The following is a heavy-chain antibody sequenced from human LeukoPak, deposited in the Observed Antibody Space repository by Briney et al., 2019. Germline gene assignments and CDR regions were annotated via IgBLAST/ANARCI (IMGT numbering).Heavy chain of an antibody. V-gene: IGHV3-30-3*01. CDR2: ISYDGSNK. D-gene: IGHD6-13*01. CDR3: ARDPYLTGIAAAPLPQH. CDR1: GFTFSSYA. J-gene: IGHJ1*01. Sequence: PGRSLRLSWAASGFTFSSYAMHWVRQAPVKGLEWVAVISYDGSNKYYADSVKGRFTISRDNSKNTLYLQMNSLRAEDTAVYYCARDPYLTGIAAAPLPQHWGQGTLVTVSS.